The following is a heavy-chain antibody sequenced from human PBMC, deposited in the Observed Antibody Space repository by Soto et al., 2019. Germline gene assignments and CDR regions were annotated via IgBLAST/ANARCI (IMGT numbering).Heavy chain of an antibody. CDR1: GFTFSDHY. Sequence: EVQLVESGGGLVQPGGSLRLSCAASGFTFSDHYMDWVRQAPGKGLEWVGRTRNKANSYTTEYAASVKGRFTISRDDSKNSLYLQMNSLQSEDTAVYYCARELMTTVTYFDYWGQGILVTVSS. D-gene: IGHD4-17*01. J-gene: IGHJ4*02. CDR3: ARELMTTVTYFDY. V-gene: IGHV3-72*01. CDR2: TRNKANSYTT.